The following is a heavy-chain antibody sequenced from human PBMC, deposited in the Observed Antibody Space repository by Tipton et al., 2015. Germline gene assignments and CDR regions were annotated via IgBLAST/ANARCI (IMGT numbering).Heavy chain of an antibody. CDR1: GISVTSGDYY. CDR3: ARSAYTFGLH. Sequence: LRLSCTVFGISVTSGDYYWSWIRHFPGKGLEWIGSVYYSGSTSYNPSLNSRITISLDTSKNLLSLKLNSVTAADTAIYYCARSAYTFGLHWGQGTLVTVSS. J-gene: IGHJ4*01. CDR2: VYYSGST. D-gene: IGHD3/OR15-3a*01. V-gene: IGHV4-31*03.